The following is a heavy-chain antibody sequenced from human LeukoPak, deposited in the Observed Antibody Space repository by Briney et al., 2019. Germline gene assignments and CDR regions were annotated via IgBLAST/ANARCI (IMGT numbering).Heavy chain of an antibody. CDR1: GGSISSSSYY. Sequence: SETLSLTCTVSGGSISSSSYYWGWIRQPPGKGLEWIGSIYYSGSTYYNPSLKGRVTISVDTSKNQFSLKLSSVTAADTAVYYCARSRIYCSSTSCFPDCFDYWGQGTLVTVSS. V-gene: IGHV4-39*01. J-gene: IGHJ4*02. D-gene: IGHD2-2*01. CDR3: ARSRIYCSSTSCFPDCFDY. CDR2: IYYSGST.